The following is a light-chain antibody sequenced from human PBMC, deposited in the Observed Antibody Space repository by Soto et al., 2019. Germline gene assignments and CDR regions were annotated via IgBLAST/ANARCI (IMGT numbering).Light chain of an antibody. J-gene: IGLJ1*01. CDR1: STDVGGYNY. CDR3: YSYRSTTTLV. Sequence: SALTQPASVSGSLGQSITISCTGTSTDVGGYNYVSWYQQYPGKAPKLLIYEVRNRPSGISNRFSGSKSGNTASLTISGLQPEDEANYFCYSYRSTTTLVFGTGTKVTVL. CDR2: EVR. V-gene: IGLV2-14*01.